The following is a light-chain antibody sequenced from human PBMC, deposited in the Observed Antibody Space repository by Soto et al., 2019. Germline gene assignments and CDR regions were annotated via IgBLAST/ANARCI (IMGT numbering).Light chain of an antibody. J-gene: IGLJ1*01. Sequence: QSVLTQPASVSGSPGQSITISCTGTSSDFGNYNLVSWYQQHPGKVPKLILFEVNKRPSGVSGRFSGSKSGNTASLTISGLQAEDEADYYCSLYTSSSTYVFGTGTKVTVL. CDR2: EVN. V-gene: IGLV2-14*02. CDR3: SLYTSSSTYV. CDR1: SSDFGNYNL.